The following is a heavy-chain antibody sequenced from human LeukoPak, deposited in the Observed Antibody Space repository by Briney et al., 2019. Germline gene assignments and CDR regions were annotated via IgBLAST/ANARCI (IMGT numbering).Heavy chain of an antibody. CDR3: ARACSSTSCYTGGFDY. J-gene: IGHJ4*02. Sequence: GETLKISCKGSGYSFTSYWIGWVRQMPGKGLEWMGIIYPGDSDTRYSPSFQGQVTISADKSISTAYLQWSSLKASDTAMYYCARACSSTSCYTGGFDYWGQGTLVTVSS. V-gene: IGHV5-51*01. CDR2: IYPGDSDT. D-gene: IGHD2-2*02. CDR1: GYSFTSYW.